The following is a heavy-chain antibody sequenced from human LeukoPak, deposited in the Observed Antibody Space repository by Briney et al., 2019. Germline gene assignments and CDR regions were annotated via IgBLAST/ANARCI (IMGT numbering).Heavy chain of an antibody. J-gene: IGHJ6*03. CDR1: GYNFPIYW. CDR2: IYPDDSNT. D-gene: IGHD6-13*01. CDR3: ARQGAAGKYYYYYMDV. V-gene: IGHV5-51*01. Sequence: GESLKISCQGSGYNFPIYWIGWVRQMPGQGLEWMGIIYPDDSNTIYGPSFQGQVTISADKSINTAYLEWSSLKASDSAIYYCARQGAAGKYYYYYMDVWGKGTTVTVSS.